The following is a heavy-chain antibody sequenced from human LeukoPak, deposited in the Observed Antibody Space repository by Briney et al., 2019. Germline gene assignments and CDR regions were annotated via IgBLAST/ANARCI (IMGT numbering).Heavy chain of an antibody. V-gene: IGHV3-30*03. D-gene: IGHD6-13*01. CDR3: ARDPINIPTAGNGFDY. CDR2: ISYDGSNK. CDR1: GFTFSSYG. J-gene: IGHJ4*02. Sequence: GGSLRLSCAASGFTFSSYGMHWVRQAPGKGLEWVAVISYDGSNKYYADSVKGRFTISRDNAKNSLYLQMNSLRAEDTALYYCARDPINIPTAGNGFDYWGQGTLVTVSS.